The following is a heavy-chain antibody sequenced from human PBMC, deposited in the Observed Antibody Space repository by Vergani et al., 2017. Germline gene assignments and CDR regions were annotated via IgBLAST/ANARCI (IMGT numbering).Heavy chain of an antibody. D-gene: IGHD5-18*01. Sequence: QVQLQQWGAGLLKPSETLSLTCAVYGGSFSGYYWSWIRQHPGKGLEWIGEINHSGSTNYNPTLKSRVTISVDTSKNQFSLKVSSVTAADTAVYYCARGAVYSRMYWFDSWGQGTLVTVSS. CDR2: INHSGST. CDR1: GGSFSGYY. J-gene: IGHJ5*01. CDR3: ARGAVYSRMYWFDS. V-gene: IGHV4-34*01.